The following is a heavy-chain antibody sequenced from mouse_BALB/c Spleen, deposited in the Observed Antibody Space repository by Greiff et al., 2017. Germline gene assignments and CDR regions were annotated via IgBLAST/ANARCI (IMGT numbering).Heavy chain of an antibody. J-gene: IGHJ3*01. CDR2: IWTGGGT. CDR1: GFSLTSYD. Sequence: QVQLKESGPGLVAPSQSLSITCTVSGFSLTSYDISWIRQPPGKGLEWLGVIWTGGGTNYNSAFMSRLSISKDNSKCQVFLKMNSLQTDDTAIYYCVRGDYDVGFLFAYWGQGTLVTVSA. V-gene: IGHV2-9-2*01. CDR3: VRGDYDVGFLFAY. D-gene: IGHD2-4*01.